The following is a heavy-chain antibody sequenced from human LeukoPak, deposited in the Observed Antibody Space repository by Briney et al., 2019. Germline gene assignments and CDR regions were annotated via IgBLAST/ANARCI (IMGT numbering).Heavy chain of an antibody. CDR3: AKESGYDFG. V-gene: IGHV3-23*01. Sequence: GGSLRLSCAASGFTFSSYAMTWVRQAPGKGLEWASSISISGGSTYYADSVKGRFIISRDNSKNTLFLQTNSLRAEDTAVYYCAKESGYDFGGGQGTLVTVSS. D-gene: IGHD5-12*01. J-gene: IGHJ4*02. CDR1: GFTFSSYA. CDR2: ISISGGST.